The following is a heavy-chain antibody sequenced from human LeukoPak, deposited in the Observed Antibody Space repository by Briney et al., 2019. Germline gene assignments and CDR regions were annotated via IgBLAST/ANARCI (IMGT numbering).Heavy chain of an antibody. Sequence: GASVTVSCTASGGTFSSYAISWVRQAPGQGLEWMGGIIPIFGTANYAQKFQGRVTITADESTNTAYMELSSLRSEDTAVYYCARVLGRNYNYYYGMDVWGQGTTVTVSS. D-gene: IGHD1-14*01. CDR2: IIPIFGTA. J-gene: IGHJ6*02. CDR1: GGTFSSYA. V-gene: IGHV1-69*13. CDR3: ARVLGRNYNYYYGMDV.